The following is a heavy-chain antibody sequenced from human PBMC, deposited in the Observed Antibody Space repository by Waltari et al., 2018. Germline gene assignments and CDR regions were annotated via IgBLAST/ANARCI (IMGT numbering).Heavy chain of an antibody. D-gene: IGHD2-15*01. CDR1: GGSISSSNW. Sequence: QVQLQESGPGLVKPSGTLSLTCAVSGGSISSSNWWSWVRQPPGKGLEWIGEIYHSGSTNYNPSRKSRVTISVDKAKNQFSLKLSSVTAADTAVYYCARDWSGCSGGSCYYYWGQGTLVTVSS. CDR2: IYHSGST. CDR3: ARDWSGCSGGSCYYY. V-gene: IGHV4-4*02. J-gene: IGHJ4*02.